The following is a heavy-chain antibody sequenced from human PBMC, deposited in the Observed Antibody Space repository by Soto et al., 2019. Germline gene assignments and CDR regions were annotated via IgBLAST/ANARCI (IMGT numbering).Heavy chain of an antibody. CDR2: ISYDGSNK. J-gene: IGHJ5*02. D-gene: IGHD2-2*01. CDR3: AKDSTGWFDP. CDR1: GFTFSSYG. Sequence: GGSLRLSCAASGFTFSSYGMHWVRQAPGKGLEWVAVISYDGSNKYYADSVKGRFTISRDNSKNTLYLQMNSLRAEDTAVYYCAKDSTGWFDPWGQGTLVNVAS. V-gene: IGHV3-30*18.